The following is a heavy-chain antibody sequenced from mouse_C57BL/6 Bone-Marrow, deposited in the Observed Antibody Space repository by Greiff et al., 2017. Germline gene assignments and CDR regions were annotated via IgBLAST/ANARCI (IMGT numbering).Heavy chain of an antibody. J-gene: IGHJ2*01. CDR1: GYTFTSYW. Sequence: VQLQQPGTELVKPGASVKLSCKASGYTFTSYWMHWVKQRPGQGLEWIGNINPSNGGTNYNEKFKSKATLTVDKSSSTAYMQLSSLTSEDSAVYYGARDTTVVAWVIDYWGQGTTLTVSS. V-gene: IGHV1-53*01. D-gene: IGHD1-1*01. CDR2: INPSNGGT. CDR3: ARDTTVVAWVIDY.